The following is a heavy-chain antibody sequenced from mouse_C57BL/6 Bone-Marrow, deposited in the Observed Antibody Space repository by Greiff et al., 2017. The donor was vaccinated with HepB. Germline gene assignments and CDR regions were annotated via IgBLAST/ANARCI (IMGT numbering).Heavy chain of an antibody. D-gene: IGHD1-1*01. CDR2: INTNYGTT. J-gene: IGHJ2*01. Sequence: EVQLQQSGPELVKPGASVKISCKASGYSFTDYNMNWVKQSNGKSLEWIGVINTNYGTTNYNQKFKGKATLTVDKSSSTAYMQLNSLTSEDSAFYYCARYPYYYGSRYYFDYWGQGTTLTVSS. V-gene: IGHV1-39*01. CDR3: ARYPYYYGSRYYFDY. CDR1: GYSFTDYN.